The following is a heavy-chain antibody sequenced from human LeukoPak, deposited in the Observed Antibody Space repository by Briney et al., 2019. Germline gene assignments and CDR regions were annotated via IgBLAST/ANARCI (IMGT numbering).Heavy chain of an antibody. Sequence: GGSLRLSCAASGFTFSSYSMSWVRQAPGKGLEWVANIKQDGSEKYYVDSVKGRFTISRDNAKNSLYLQMNSLRAEDTALYYCARLSAYYYGSYFYYYMDVWGKGTTVTVSS. D-gene: IGHD3-10*01. J-gene: IGHJ6*03. V-gene: IGHV3-7*01. CDR3: ARLSAYYYGSYFYYYMDV. CDR1: GFTFSSYS. CDR2: IKQDGSEK.